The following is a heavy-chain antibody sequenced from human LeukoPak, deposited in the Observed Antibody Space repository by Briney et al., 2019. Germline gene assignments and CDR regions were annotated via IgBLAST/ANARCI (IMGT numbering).Heavy chain of an antibody. Sequence: PGGSLRLSCAASGFTLSSYWMHWVRQAPGKGLEWVAVISYDGSNKYYADSVKGRFTISRDNSKNTLYLQMNSLRAEDTAVYYCAKGESSGWSFDYWGQGTLVTVSS. D-gene: IGHD6-19*01. CDR1: GFTLSSYW. V-gene: IGHV3-30*18. CDR2: ISYDGSNK. J-gene: IGHJ4*02. CDR3: AKGESSGWSFDY.